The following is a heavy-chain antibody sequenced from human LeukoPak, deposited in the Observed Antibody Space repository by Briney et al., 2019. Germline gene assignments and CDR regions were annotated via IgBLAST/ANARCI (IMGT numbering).Heavy chain of an antibody. CDR3: ARSIYIVVVPAAAYYYGMDV. CDR2: IYTSGST. CDR1: GGSISSGSYY. V-gene: IGHV4-61*02. J-gene: IGHJ6*02. D-gene: IGHD2-2*01. Sequence: PSETLSLTCTVYGGSISSGSYYWSWIRQPAGKGLEWNGRIYTSGSTNYNPSLKSRVTISVDTSKNQFSLKLSSVTAADTAVYYCARSIYIVVVPAAAYYYGMDVWGQGTTVTVSS.